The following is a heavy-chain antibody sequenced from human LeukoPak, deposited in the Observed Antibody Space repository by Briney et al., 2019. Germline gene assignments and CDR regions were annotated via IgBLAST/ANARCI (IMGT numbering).Heavy chain of an antibody. D-gene: IGHD3-10*01. V-gene: IGHV3-48*02. J-gene: IGHJ4*02. CDR1: GFTFSSHS. Sequence: GGSLRLSCAASGFTFSSHSMNWVRQAPGKGLEWVSYISSSSSTIYSADSVKGRFTISRDNAKNSLYLQMNSVRDEDTAVYYCASQGSESLFDYWGQGTLVTVSS. CDR2: ISSSSSTI. CDR3: ASQGSESLFDY.